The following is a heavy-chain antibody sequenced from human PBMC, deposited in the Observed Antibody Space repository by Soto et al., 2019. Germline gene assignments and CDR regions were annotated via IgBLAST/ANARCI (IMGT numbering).Heavy chain of an antibody. J-gene: IGHJ4*02. D-gene: IGHD1-26*01. CDR2: ISSNSVTI. V-gene: IGHV3-48*02. CDR1: GFIFSKYS. Sequence: GGSLRLSCGASGFIFSKYSMNWVRQAPGKGLDWLSYISSNSVTIYYADSVRGRFTIFRDNAKNSLYLQMNSLRDEDTAVYYYAREYILGTRSFDYWGQGALVTVSS. CDR3: AREYILGTRSFDY.